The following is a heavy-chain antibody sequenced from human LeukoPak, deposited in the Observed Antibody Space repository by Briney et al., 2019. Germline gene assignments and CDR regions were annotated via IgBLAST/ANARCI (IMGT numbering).Heavy chain of an antibody. CDR1: GGSISSSSYY. V-gene: IGHV4-39*07. Sequence: SETLSLTCTVSGGSISSSSYYWGWIRQPPGKGLEWVGEIYHSWSTNYNPSLKSRVTISVDTSKNQFSLKLSSVTAADTAVYYCARAEYYYDSSGYFGYYFDYWGQGTLVTVSS. CDR3: ARAEYYYDSSGYFGYYFDY. D-gene: IGHD3-22*01. J-gene: IGHJ4*02. CDR2: IYHSWST.